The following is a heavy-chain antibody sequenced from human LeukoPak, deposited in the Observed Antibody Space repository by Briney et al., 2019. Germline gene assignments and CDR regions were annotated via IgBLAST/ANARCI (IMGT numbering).Heavy chain of an antibody. CDR1: GFTFSSYG. V-gene: IGHV3-30*02. CDR3: ARDQSPYY. Sequence: GGSLRLSCAASGFTFSSYGMHWVRQAPGKGLEWVAFIRYDGSNKYYADSVKGRFTISRDNAKNSLYLQMNSLRAEDSAVYYCARDQSPYYWGQGTLVTVSS. CDR2: IRYDGSNK. J-gene: IGHJ4*02.